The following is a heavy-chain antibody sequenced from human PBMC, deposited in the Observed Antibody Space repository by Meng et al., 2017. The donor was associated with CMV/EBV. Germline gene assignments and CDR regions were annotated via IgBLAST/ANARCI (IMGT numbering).Heavy chain of an antibody. CDR1: GFTFDDYG. CDR3: ARGVGNIVVVPAATYGMDV. Sequence: GSLRLSCAASGFTFDDYGMSGVRQAPGKGLEWVSGINWNGGSTGYADPVKGRFTISRDNAKNSLYLQMNSLRAEDTALYYCARGVGNIVVVPAATYGMDVWGQGTTVTVSS. CDR2: INWNGGST. D-gene: IGHD2-2*01. V-gene: IGHV3-20*04. J-gene: IGHJ6*02.